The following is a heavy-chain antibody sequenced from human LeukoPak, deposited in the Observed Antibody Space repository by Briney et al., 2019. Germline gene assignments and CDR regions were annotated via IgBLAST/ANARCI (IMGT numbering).Heavy chain of an antibody. CDR3: ARRLGVITPLYYYYYYMDV. D-gene: IGHD3-10*01. Sequence: PSETLSLTCTVSGGSISSYYWSWIRQPPGKGLEWIGYIYYSGSTNYNPSLKSRVTISVDTSKNQFSLKLSSVTAADTAVYYCARRLGVITPLYYYYYYMDVWGKGTTVTISS. CDR2: IYYSGST. J-gene: IGHJ6*03. V-gene: IGHV4-59*01. CDR1: GGSISSYY.